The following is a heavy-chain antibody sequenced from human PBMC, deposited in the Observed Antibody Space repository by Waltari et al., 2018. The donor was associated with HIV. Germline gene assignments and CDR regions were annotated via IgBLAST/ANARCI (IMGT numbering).Heavy chain of an antibody. CDR1: GFTFIDSY. CDR2: ISNSGDII. J-gene: IGHJ4*02. D-gene: IGHD3-22*01. V-gene: IGHV3-11*01. CDR3: ARDRWYYFDTSDYFYDY. Sequence: QVQLVRSGGGLVKPGGALRHACAASGFTFIDSYTPRIRQARVKGLEWISYISNSGDIIYYADAVKGRFTISRNNAKNSLYLKMNSLRAEDTAGYYCARDRWYYFDTSDYFYDYWGQGTLVTVSS.